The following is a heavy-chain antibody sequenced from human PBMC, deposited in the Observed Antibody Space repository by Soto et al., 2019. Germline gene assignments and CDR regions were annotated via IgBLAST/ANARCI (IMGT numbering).Heavy chain of an antibody. CDR1: GYTFTSYD. CDR2: MNPNSGNT. D-gene: IGHD2-15*01. CDR3: ARDDVLCDGGRCYGVPLDV. J-gene: IGHJ6*04. Sequence: EASVKVSCKASGYTFTSYDINWVRQATGQGLEWMGWMNPNSGNTGYAQKFQGRVTMTRNTSISTAYMELSSLRSEDTAVYYCARDDVLCDGGRCYGVPLDVWGKGTTVTVSS. V-gene: IGHV1-8*01.